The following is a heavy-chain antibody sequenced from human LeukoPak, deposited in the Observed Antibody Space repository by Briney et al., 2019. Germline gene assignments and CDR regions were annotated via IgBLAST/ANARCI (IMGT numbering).Heavy chain of an antibody. D-gene: IGHD2-15*01. CDR2: IWYDGSNK. CDR3: ARDHVPSVVVAATSFDY. V-gene: IGHV3-33*01. Sequence: PGRSLRLSCAASGFTFSSYGMHWVRQAPGKGLEGVAVIWYDGSNKYYADSVKGRFTISRDNSKNTLYLQMNSLRAEDTAVYYCARDHVPSVVVAATSFDYWGQGTLVTVSS. J-gene: IGHJ4*02. CDR1: GFTFSSYG.